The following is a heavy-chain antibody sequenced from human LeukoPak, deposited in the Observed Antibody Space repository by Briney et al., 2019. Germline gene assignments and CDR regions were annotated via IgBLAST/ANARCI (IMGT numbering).Heavy chain of an antibody. D-gene: IGHD2-21*01. V-gene: IGHV3-48*01. CDR3: VKGGRDCAS. Sequence: GGSLRLSCAASGFTFSSYSMNWVRQAPGKGLEWVSYISSSSSTIYYADSVKGRFTISRDNAKNSLYLQMNSLRAEDTALYYCVKGGRDCASWGQGALVTVSS. J-gene: IGHJ5*02. CDR1: GFTFSSYS. CDR2: ISSSSSTI.